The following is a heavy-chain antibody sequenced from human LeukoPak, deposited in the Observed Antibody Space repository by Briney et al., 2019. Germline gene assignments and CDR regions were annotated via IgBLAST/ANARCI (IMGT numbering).Heavy chain of an antibody. D-gene: IGHD1-26*01. CDR1: GDSVSSKSAS. CDR2: TYSRSKWFN. CDR3: ARGTGSLDY. V-gene: IGHV6-1*01. J-gene: IGHJ4*02. Sequence: SQTLSLTCVISGDSVSSKSASWNWNRHSPSRGLEWLGRTYSRSKWFNDYAVSVKSRITINPDTSKNQFSLHLMSVTPDDTAVYYCARGTGSLDYWGQGTLVTVSS.